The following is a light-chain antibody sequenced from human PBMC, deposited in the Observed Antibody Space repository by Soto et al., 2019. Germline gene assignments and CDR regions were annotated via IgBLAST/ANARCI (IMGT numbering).Light chain of an antibody. Sequence: EIVLTQSPGTLSLSPGERATLSCRASQSVSSSYLAWYQQKPGQAPRLLIYGASSRATGIPDRFSGSGSGTDFTLTISRLQPEDFAVYYCQQYGISLTFGGGTKADIK. CDR3: QQYGISLT. J-gene: IGKJ4*01. CDR1: QSVSSSY. CDR2: GAS. V-gene: IGKV3-20*01.